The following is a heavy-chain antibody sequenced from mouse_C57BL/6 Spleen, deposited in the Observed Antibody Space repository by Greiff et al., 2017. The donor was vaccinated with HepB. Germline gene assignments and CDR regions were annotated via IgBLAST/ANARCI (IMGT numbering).Heavy chain of an antibody. CDR1: GFSFNTYA. CDR2: IRSKSNNYAT. V-gene: IGHV10-1*01. D-gene: IGHD1-1*01. J-gene: IGHJ2*01. CDR3: VRQSSSYYFDY. Sequence: EVQVVESGGGLVQPKGSLKLSCAASGFSFNTYAMNWVRQAPGKGLEWVARIRSKSNNYATYYADSVKDRFTISRDDSESMLYLQMNNLKTEDTAMYYCVRQSSSYYFDYWGQGTTLTVSS.